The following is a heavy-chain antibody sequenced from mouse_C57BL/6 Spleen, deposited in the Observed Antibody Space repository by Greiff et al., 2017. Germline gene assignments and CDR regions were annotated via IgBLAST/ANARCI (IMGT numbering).Heavy chain of an antibody. V-gene: IGHV5-17*01. CDR2: ISSGSSTI. Sequence: EVKLMESGGGLVKPGGSLKLSCAASGFTFSDYGMHWVRQAPEKGLEWVAYISSGSSTIYYADTVKGRFTISSDNAKNTLFLQMTSLRSEDTAMYYCARPEGSSPYWYFDVWGTGTTVTVSS. D-gene: IGHD1-1*01. J-gene: IGHJ1*03. CDR3: ARPEGSSPYWYFDV. CDR1: GFTFSDYG.